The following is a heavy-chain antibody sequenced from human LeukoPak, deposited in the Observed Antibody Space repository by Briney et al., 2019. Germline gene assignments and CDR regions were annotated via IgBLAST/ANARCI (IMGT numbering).Heavy chain of an antibody. CDR1: GGSISSYY. D-gene: IGHD2-15*01. Sequence: TSETLSLTCTVSGGSISSYYWSWIRQPPGKGLEWIGYIYYSGSTNYNPSLKGRVTISVDTSKNQFSLKLSSVTAADTAVYYCARGRSYRDGYRLFDYWGQGTLVTVSS. CDR3: ARGRSYRDGYRLFDY. V-gene: IGHV4-59*08. CDR2: IYYSGST. J-gene: IGHJ4*02.